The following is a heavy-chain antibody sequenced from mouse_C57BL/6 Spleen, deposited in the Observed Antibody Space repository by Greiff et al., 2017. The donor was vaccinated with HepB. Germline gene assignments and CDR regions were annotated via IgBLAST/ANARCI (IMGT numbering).Heavy chain of an antibody. D-gene: IGHD1-1*01. CDR2: IDPSDSET. Sequence: QVQLQQPGAELVRPGSSVKLSCKASGYTFTSYWMHWVKQRPIQGLEWIGNIDPSDSETHYNQKFKDKATLTVDKSSSTAYMQLSSLTSEDSAVYYCARDGSRYDYAMDYWGQGTSVTVSS. V-gene: IGHV1-52*01. J-gene: IGHJ4*01. CDR1: GYTFTSYW. CDR3: ARDGSRYDYAMDY.